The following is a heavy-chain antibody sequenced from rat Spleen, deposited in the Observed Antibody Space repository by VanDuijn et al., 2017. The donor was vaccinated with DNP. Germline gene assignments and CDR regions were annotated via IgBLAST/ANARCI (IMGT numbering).Heavy chain of an antibody. CDR3: AKAGGYSPWYFDY. CDR2: INTDGDTT. CDR1: GFTFSGYW. V-gene: IGHV5-58*01. D-gene: IGHD1-11*01. J-gene: IGHJ2*01. Sequence: EVQLVETGGGLVQPGRSLKLSCVASGFTFSGYWMYWIRQAPGKGLEWVASINTDGDTTYYPDSVKGRFTVSRDNAENTVCLQMDSLRSEETATYYCAKAGGYSPWYFDYWGQGVMVTVSS.